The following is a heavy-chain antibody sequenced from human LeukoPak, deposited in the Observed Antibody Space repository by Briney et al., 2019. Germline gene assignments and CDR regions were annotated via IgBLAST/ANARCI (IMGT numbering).Heavy chain of an antibody. J-gene: IGHJ6*03. CDR3: VHDYDYYMDV. Sequence: SGPTLVKPTPTLTLTCTFSGFSLSTFGVGVGWIRQPPGKALEWLALIFWNDDKRYSPSLKSRLTITKDPSKNQVVLTMTNMDPVDTATYYCVHDYDYYMDVWGKGTTVTVSS. CDR2: IFWNDDK. V-gene: IGHV2-5*01. CDR1: GFSLSTFGVG.